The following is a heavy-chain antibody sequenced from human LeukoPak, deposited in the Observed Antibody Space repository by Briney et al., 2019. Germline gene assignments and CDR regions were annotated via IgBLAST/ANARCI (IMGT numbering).Heavy chain of an antibody. CDR1: GYTFTGYY. J-gene: IGHJ4*02. Sequence: ASVKVSCKASGYTFTGYYMHWVRQAPGQGLEWMGRINPNSGGTNYAQKFQGRVTMTRDTSISTVYMELSRLRSDDTAVYYCAIGGMYSGSSSDYWGQGTLVTVSS. V-gene: IGHV1-2*06. D-gene: IGHD1-26*01. CDR2: INPNSGGT. CDR3: AIGGMYSGSSSDY.